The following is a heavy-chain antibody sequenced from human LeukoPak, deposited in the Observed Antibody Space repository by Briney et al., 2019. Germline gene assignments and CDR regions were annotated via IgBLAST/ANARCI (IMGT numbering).Heavy chain of an antibody. CDR2: TYYSGST. CDR1: GGSISSYY. CDR3: ARVGKGAAAGINYYYYMDV. J-gene: IGHJ6*03. D-gene: IGHD6-13*01. V-gene: IGHV4-59*01. Sequence: SETLSLTCTVSGGSISSYYWSWIRQPPGKGLEWIGYTYYSGSTNYNPSLKSRVTISVDTSKNQFSLKLSSVTAADTAVYYCARVGKGAAAGINYYYYMDVWGKGTTVTVSS.